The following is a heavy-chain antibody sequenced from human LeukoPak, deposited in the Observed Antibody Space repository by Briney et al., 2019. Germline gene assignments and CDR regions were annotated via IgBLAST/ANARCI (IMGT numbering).Heavy chain of an antibody. J-gene: IGHJ6*04. Sequence: SVKVSCKASGGTFSSYAISWVRQAPGQGLEWMGGIIPIFGTANYAQKFQGRVTITADKSTSTAYMELSSLRSEDTAVYYCARSRYFGSTYYYGMDVWGKGTTVTVSS. CDR2: IIPIFGTA. CDR3: ARSRYFGSTYYYGMDV. D-gene: IGHD3-9*01. V-gene: IGHV1-69*06. CDR1: GGTFSSYA.